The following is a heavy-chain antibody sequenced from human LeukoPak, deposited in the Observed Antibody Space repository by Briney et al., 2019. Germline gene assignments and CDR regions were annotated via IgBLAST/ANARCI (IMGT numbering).Heavy chain of an antibody. Sequence: SETLSLTCAVYGGSFSGYYWSWIRQPPGKGLEWIGEINHSGSTNYNPPLKSRVTISVDTSKNQFSLKLSSVAAADTAVYYCARDRIDHRSGVGYGMDVWGQGTTVTVSS. CDR2: INHSGST. J-gene: IGHJ6*02. CDR1: GGSFSGYY. D-gene: IGHD3-22*01. CDR3: ARDRIDHRSGVGYGMDV. V-gene: IGHV4-34*01.